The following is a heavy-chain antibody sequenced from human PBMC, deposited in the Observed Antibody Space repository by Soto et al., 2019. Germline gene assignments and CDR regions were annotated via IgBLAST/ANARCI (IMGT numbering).Heavy chain of an antibody. CDR1: GYIFTSYY. Sequence: QVQLVQSGAEVKKPGASVKGSCKASGYIFTSYYMHWVRQAPGQGLEWMGIINPSGGSTSYAQKFQGRVTMTRDTSTSTVYMELSSLRSEVTAVYYCARDRVDTAMVGYYGMDVWGQGTTVTVSS. J-gene: IGHJ6*02. CDR3: ARDRVDTAMVGYYGMDV. V-gene: IGHV1-46*01. CDR2: INPSGGST. D-gene: IGHD5-18*01.